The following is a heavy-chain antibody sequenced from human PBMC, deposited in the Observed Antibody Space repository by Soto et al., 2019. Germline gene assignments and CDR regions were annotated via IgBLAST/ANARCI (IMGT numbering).Heavy chain of an antibody. Sequence: EASVKVSCKASGGTFSSYAISWVRQAPGQGLEWMGGIIPIFGTANYAQKFQGRVTITADESTSTAYMGLSSLRSEDTAVYYCARDRGSVVVAATAGWFDPWGQGTLVTVSS. CDR2: IIPIFGTA. CDR1: GGTFSSYA. J-gene: IGHJ5*02. V-gene: IGHV1-69*13. D-gene: IGHD2-15*01. CDR3: ARDRGSVVVAATAGWFDP.